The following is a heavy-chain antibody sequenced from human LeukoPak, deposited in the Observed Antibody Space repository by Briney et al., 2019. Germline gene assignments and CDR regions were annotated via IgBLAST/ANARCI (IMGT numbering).Heavy chain of an antibody. Sequence: GGSLRLSCAASGFSFSSHSLDWVRQAPGKGLEGVSSISSTSSYIYYADSVKGRFTISRDNARNSLYLQMDSLRAEDTAIYYCARVGDYTDYAPDYSGLGTLVTVSS. CDR3: ARVGDYTDYAPDY. V-gene: IGHV3-21*06. CDR1: GFSFSSHS. J-gene: IGHJ4*03. CDR2: ISSTSSYI. D-gene: IGHD4-17*01.